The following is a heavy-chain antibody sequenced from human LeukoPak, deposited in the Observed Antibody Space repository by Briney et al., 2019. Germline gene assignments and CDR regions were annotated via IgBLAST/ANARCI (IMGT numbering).Heavy chain of an antibody. V-gene: IGHV4-34*01. D-gene: IGHD3-3*01. J-gene: IGHJ4*02. CDR2: INHSGSA. Sequence: SETPSLTCGVYGGSFSGYYWSWIRQPPGKGLEWLGEINHSGSANYNPSPNRRVTISVDTSKNQFSLRLSAVTVADTAVYYCARARRDSGFYRIDYWGQGTLVTVSS. CDR3: ARARRDSGFYRIDY. CDR1: GGSFSGYY.